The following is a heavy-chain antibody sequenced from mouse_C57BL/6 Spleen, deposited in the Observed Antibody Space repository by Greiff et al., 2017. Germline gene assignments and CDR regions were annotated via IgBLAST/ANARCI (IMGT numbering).Heavy chain of an antibody. J-gene: IGHJ1*03. Sequence: EVQLQEPGTVLARPGASVKMSCKTSGYTFTSYWMHWVKQRPGQGLEWIGAIYPGNSDTSYNQKFKGKAKLTAVTSASTAYMELSSLTSEASAVYYGTREDFITTVVATGDVWGTGTTVTVSS. CDR3: TREDFITTVVATGDV. CDR2: IYPGNSDT. CDR1: GYTFTSYW. D-gene: IGHD1-1*01. V-gene: IGHV1-5*01.